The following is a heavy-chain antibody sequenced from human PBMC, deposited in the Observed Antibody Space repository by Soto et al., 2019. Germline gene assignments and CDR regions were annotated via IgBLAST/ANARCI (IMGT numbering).Heavy chain of an antibody. CDR1: GGTFSRYS. CDR3: ARAIVGPATTEWLDA. J-gene: IGHJ5*02. Sequence: SVKVSCKASGGTFSRYSISWVRQAPGQGLEWMGGIIPIFGTANYAQKFQGRVTITADESTSTAYMELSSLRFEDTAVYYCARAIVGPATTEWLDAWGQGTLVTVSS. D-gene: IGHD1-26*01. V-gene: IGHV1-69*13. CDR2: IIPIFGTA.